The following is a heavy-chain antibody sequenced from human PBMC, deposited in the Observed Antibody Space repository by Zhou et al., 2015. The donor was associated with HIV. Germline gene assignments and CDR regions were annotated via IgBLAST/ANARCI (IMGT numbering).Heavy chain of an antibody. CDR2: IIPIFGTA. V-gene: IGHV1-69*01. CDR1: GGTFSSYA. Sequence: QVQLVQSGAEVKKPGSSVKVSCKASGGTFSSYAISWVRQAPGQGLEWMGGIIPIFGTANYAQKFQGRVTITADESTSTAYMELSSLRSEDTAVYYCARAIYGDSINYYYYYMDVWGERDHGHRLL. D-gene: IGHD4-17*01. J-gene: IGHJ6*03. CDR3: ARAIYGDSINYYYYYMDV.